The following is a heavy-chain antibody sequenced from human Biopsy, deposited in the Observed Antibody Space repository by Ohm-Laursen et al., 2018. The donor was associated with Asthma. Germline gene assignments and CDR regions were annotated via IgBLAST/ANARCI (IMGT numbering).Heavy chain of an antibody. V-gene: IGHV3-11*01. J-gene: IGHJ5*02. CDR2: ISSSGSTI. D-gene: IGHD3-16*02. CDR3: AREKVIESRGFQNWFDP. Sequence: GSLRLSCSASGFTFSDYYMSWIRQAPGKGLEWVSYISSSGSTIYYADSVKGRFTISRDNAKNSLYLQMNSLRAEDTAVYYCAREKVIESRGFQNWFDPWGQGTLVHVSS. CDR1: GFTFSDYY.